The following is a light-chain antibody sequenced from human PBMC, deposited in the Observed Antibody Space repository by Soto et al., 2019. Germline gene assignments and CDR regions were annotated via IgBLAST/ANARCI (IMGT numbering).Light chain of an antibody. CDR3: SSHTTNRALRYV. CDR1: SSDVCGYDY. J-gene: IGLJ1*01. Sequence: QSVLTQPASVSGSPGQSITISCSGTSSDVCGYDYVSWYQHLPGKAPKVMIYDVSNRPSGVSNRFSGSKSGNTAFLTISGLQTEDEADYYRSSHTTNRALRYVFGTGTKVTVL. V-gene: IGLV2-14*03. CDR2: DVS.